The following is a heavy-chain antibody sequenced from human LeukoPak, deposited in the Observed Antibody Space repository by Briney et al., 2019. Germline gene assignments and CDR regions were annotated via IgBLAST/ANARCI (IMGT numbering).Heavy chain of an antibody. V-gene: IGHV4-59*08. CDR1: GGSISSYY. D-gene: IGHD3-22*01. Sequence: PSETLSLTCTVSGGSISSYYWSWIRQPPGKGLEWIGYIYYSGSTYYNPSLKSRVTISVDTSKNQFSLKLSSVTAADTAVYYCARRVDYYDSSGLDYWGQGTLVTVSS. CDR3: ARRVDYYDSSGLDY. CDR2: IYYSGST. J-gene: IGHJ4*02.